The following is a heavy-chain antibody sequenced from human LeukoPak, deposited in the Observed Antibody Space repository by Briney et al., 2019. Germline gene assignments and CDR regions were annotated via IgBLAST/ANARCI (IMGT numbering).Heavy chain of an antibody. CDR3: ARLVVVPAPSKYGMDV. J-gene: IGHJ6*04. CDR2: IIPIFGTA. V-gene: IGHV1-69*06. D-gene: IGHD2-2*01. Sequence: SVKVCCKASGGTFSSYATSWVRQAPGQGLEWMGGIIPIFGTANYAQKFQGRVTITADKSTSTAYMELSSLRSEDTAVYYCARLVVVPAPSKYGMDVWGKGTTVTVSS. CDR1: GGTFSSYA.